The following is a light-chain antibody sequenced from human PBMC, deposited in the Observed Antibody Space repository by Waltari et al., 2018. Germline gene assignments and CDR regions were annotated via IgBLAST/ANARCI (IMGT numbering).Light chain of an antibody. CDR1: QDIRTS. V-gene: IGKV1-12*01. Sequence: DIQMTQSPSSVSASIGDRVTITCRASQDIRTSLAWYQQKPGKAPNLLIFVASSLQSGVPPRFSGSGSGTDFTLTINSLQPEDFASYYCQQANSFPLTFGQGTRLEIK. J-gene: IGKJ5*01. CDR3: QQANSFPLT. CDR2: VAS.